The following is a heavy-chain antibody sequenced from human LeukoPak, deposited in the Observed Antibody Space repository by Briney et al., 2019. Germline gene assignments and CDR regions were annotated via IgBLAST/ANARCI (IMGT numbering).Heavy chain of an antibody. D-gene: IGHD1-26*01. CDR1: GFTVSSNY. CDR3: ARVLWSYRGESADY. CDR2: IKQDGSEK. V-gene: IGHV3-7*01. Sequence: PGGSLRLSCAASGFTVSSNYMSWVRQAPGKGLEWVANIKQDGSEKYYVDSVKGRFTISRDNAKNSLYLQMNSLRAEDTAVYYCARVLWSYRGESADYWGQGTLVTVSS. J-gene: IGHJ4*02.